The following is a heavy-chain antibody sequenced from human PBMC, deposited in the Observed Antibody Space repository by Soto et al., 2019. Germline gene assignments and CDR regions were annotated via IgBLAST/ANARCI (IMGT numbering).Heavy chain of an antibody. Sequence: ASVKVSCKASGYTFTSYYMHWVRQAPGQGLEWMGIINPSGGSTSYAQKFQGRVTMTRDTSTSTVYMELSSLRSEDTAVYYCAREITGNTKRGVVWFDPWGQGTLVTVSS. CDR3: AREITGNTKRGVVWFDP. V-gene: IGHV1-46*01. CDR2: INPSGGST. J-gene: IGHJ5*02. CDR1: GYTFTSYY. D-gene: IGHD1-7*01.